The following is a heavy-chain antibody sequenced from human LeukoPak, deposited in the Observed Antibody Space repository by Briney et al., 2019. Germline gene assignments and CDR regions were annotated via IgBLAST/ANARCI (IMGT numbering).Heavy chain of an antibody. J-gene: IGHJ4*02. V-gene: IGHV3-48*02. Sequence: PGGSLRLSCAASGFTVSTYSMNWARPAPGQGMEELSYIVNNGRTIYYADSEKGRFTISRDTVKNSLYLQMNTLREEDTAVYYCARDLGLAYSMAYWGQGTLVTVSP. D-gene: IGHD6-13*01. CDR3: ARDLGLAYSMAY. CDR1: GFTVSTYS. CDR2: IVNNGRTI.